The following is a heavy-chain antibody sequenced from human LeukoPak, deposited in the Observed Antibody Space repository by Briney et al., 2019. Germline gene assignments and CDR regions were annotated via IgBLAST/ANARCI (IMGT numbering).Heavy chain of an antibody. J-gene: IGHJ3*02. V-gene: IGHV3-48*03. CDR2: ISSSGSTI. D-gene: IGHD1-26*01. CDR1: GFTFSSYE. Sequence: GGSLRLSCAASGFTFSSYEMNWVRQAPGKGLEWVSYISSSGSTIYYADSVKGRFTISRDNAKNSLYLQMNSLRGEDTAVYYCARSFEGGFDIWGQGTMVTVSS. CDR3: ARSFEGGFDI.